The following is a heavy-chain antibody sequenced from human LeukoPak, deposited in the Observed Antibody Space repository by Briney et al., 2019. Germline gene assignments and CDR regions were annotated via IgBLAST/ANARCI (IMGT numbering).Heavy chain of an antibody. CDR3: ARDGYFDL. CDR2: ISAHNGNT. Sequence: ASVKVSCKVSGYTFTTHGIAWVRQAPGQGLEWMGWISAHNGNTNYAQSLQGRVTMTTDTSTNTAYMELRSLRSDDTAVYYCARDGYFDLWGRGTLVTVSS. V-gene: IGHV1-18*01. CDR1: GYTFTTHG. J-gene: IGHJ2*01.